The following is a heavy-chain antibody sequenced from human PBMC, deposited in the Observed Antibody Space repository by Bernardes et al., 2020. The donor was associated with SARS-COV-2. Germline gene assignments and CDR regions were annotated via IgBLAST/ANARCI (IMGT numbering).Heavy chain of an antibody. V-gene: IGHV3-23*01. Sequence: GGSLRVWCASCGFTSSSYAMSWVQKAPGKGLEWVSAISGSGGSTYYADSVKGRFTISRDNSKNTLYLQMNSLRAEDTAVYYCAGGRFLEWLLFYYYGMDVWGQGTTVTVSS. CDR1: GFTSSSYA. CDR2: ISGSGGST. CDR3: AGGRFLEWLLFYYYGMDV. J-gene: IGHJ6*02. D-gene: IGHD3-3*01.